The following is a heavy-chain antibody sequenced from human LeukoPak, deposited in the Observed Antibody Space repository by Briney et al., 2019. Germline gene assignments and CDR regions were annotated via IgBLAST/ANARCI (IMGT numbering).Heavy chain of an antibody. CDR1: GFTFSSYG. CDR2: ISYDGSNK. Sequence: GGSLRLSCAASGFTFSSYGMHWVRQAPGKGLEWVAVISYDGSNKYYADSVKGRFTISRDNSKNTLYLQMNSLRAEDTAVYYCAKDPGPGIPKYYFDYWGQGTLVTVSS. CDR3: AKDPGPGIPKYYFDY. V-gene: IGHV3-30*18. D-gene: IGHD6-13*01. J-gene: IGHJ4*02.